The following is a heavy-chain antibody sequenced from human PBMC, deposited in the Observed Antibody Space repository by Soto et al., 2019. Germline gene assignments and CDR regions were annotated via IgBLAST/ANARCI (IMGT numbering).Heavy chain of an antibody. V-gene: IGHV3-33*01. CDR2: IWYDGSNK. Sequence: QVQLVESGGGVVQPGRSLRLSCAASGFTFSSYGMHWVRQAPGTGLEWVAVIWYDGSNKYYADSVKGRFTISRDNSKNTLYLQMNSLRAEDTAVYYCERDGTGLAYYYYYGMDVWGQGTTVTVSS. CDR1: GFTFSSYG. CDR3: ERDGTGLAYYYYYGMDV. J-gene: IGHJ6*02. D-gene: IGHD1-26*01.